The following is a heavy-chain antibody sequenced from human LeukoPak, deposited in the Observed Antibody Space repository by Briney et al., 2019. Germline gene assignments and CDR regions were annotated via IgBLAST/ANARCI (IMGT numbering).Heavy chain of an antibody. J-gene: IGHJ3*02. D-gene: IGHD2-2*01. Sequence: ASVKVSCKASGYTFTSYGISWVRQAPGQGLEWMGWISAYNGNTNYAQKLQGRVTMTTDTSTRTAYMELRSLRSDDTAVYYCARDLLVVVPAAISGPNIWGQGTMVTVSS. CDR2: ISAYNGNT. CDR3: ARDLLVVVPAAISGPNI. V-gene: IGHV1-18*01. CDR1: GYTFTSYG.